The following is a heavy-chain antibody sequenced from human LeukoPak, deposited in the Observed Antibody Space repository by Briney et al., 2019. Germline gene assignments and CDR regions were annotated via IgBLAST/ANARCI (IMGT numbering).Heavy chain of an antibody. D-gene: IGHD1-7*01. Sequence: PGGSLRLSCAASGLTFSSYSMNWVRQAPGKGLEWVSSISSSSSYIHYADSVKGRFTISRDNAKNSLYLQMNSLRAEDTAVYYCARSWNYIFDYWGQGTLVTVSS. CDR1: GLTFSSYS. V-gene: IGHV3-21*01. CDR2: ISSSSSYI. CDR3: ARSWNYIFDY. J-gene: IGHJ4*02.